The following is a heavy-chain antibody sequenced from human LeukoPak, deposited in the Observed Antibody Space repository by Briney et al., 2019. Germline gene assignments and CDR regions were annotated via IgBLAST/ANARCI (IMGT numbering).Heavy chain of an antibody. D-gene: IGHD3-10*01. J-gene: IGHJ4*02. Sequence: GGSLRLSCAASGFTLSSYAMSWVRQAPGKGREWVSALSGSGGSTYYADSVKGRFTISRDNSKNTLYLQMNSLRAEDTAVYYCAKDRGYYGSGSYPPPTDYWGQGTLVTVSS. CDR1: GFTLSSYA. CDR2: LSGSGGST. V-gene: IGHV3-23*01. CDR3: AKDRGYYGSGSYPPPTDY.